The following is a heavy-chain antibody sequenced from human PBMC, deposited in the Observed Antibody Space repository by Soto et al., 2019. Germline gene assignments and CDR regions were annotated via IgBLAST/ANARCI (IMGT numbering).Heavy chain of an antibody. CDR1: GFTFSSYA. Sequence: GGSLRLSCAASGFTFSSYAMHWVRQAPGKGLEWVAVISYDGSNKYYADSVKGRFTISRDNSKNTLYLQRNSLRAEDSAVYYCARETGSGSKNCFDPWGQGTLVTVSS. V-gene: IGHV3-30-3*01. CDR2: ISYDGSNK. J-gene: IGHJ5*02. D-gene: IGHD3-10*01. CDR3: ARETGSGSKNCFDP.